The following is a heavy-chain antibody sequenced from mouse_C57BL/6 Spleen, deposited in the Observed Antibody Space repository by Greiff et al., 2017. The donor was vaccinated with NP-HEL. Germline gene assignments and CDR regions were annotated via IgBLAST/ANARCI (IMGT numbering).Heavy chain of an antibody. J-gene: IGHJ2*01. V-gene: IGHV5-4*01. CDR3: ARDSGYGTLFDY. D-gene: IGHD1-1*01. Sequence: EVQVVESGGGLVKPGGSLKLSCAASGFTFSSYAMSWVRQTPEKRLEWVATISDGGSYTYYPDNVKGRFTISRDNAKNNLYLQMSHLKSEDTAMYYCARDSGYGTLFDYWGQGTTLTVSS. CDR2: ISDGGSYT. CDR1: GFTFSSYA.